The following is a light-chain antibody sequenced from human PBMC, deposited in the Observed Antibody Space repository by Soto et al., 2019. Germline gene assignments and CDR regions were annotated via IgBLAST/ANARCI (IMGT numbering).Light chain of an antibody. CDR2: DAS. V-gene: IGKV1-5*01. CDR1: QSISSW. J-gene: IGKJ1*01. CDR3: QQYNSYPWT. Sequence: DIQMTQSPSTLSASVGDRVTISCRASQSISSWLAWYQQKPGKAPKVLIYDASSLDTGVPSRFSGSESGTEFTLTISSLQPDDFATYYCQQYNSYPWTFGQGTRWIS.